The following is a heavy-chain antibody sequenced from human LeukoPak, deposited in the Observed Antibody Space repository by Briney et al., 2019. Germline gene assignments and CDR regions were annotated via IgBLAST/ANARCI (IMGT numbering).Heavy chain of an antibody. CDR2: ISSSSSYI. Sequence: GGSLRLSCAASGFTFSDYYMSWIRQAPGKGLEWVSYISSSSSYIYYADSVKGRFTISRDNAKNSLYLQMNSLRAEDTAVYYCARDSIAVAGILYYFDYWGQGTLVTVSS. CDR3: ARDSIAVAGILYYFDY. V-gene: IGHV3-11*06. CDR1: GFTFSDYY. D-gene: IGHD6-19*01. J-gene: IGHJ4*02.